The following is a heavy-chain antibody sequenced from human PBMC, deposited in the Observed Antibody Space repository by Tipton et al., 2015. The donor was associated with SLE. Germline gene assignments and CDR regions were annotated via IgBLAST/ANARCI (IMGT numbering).Heavy chain of an antibody. CDR2: ISPYNGHT. J-gene: IGHJ4*02. CDR3: ATGDYSDFVY. D-gene: IGHD4/OR15-4a*01. Sequence: QSGAEVKEPGASVKVSCRASGYTFSSYPISWVRQAPGQGLEWMGWISPYNGHTNYAQKFRGRVTMTRDTSISAAYMELSSLRSDDTAVYYCATGDYSDFVYWGQGTLVTVSS. CDR1: GYTFSSYP. V-gene: IGHV1-18*01.